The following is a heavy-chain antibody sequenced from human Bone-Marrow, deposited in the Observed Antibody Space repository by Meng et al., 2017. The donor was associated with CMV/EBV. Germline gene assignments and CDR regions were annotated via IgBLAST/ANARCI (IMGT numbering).Heavy chain of an antibody. CDR1: GYTFTSYG. CDR2: MNPNSGNT. J-gene: IGHJ6*01. CDR3: ARGDPGWGSSSWFYYYYGMDV. Sequence: ASVKVSCKASGYTFTSYGISWVRQATGQGLEWMGWMNPNSGNTGYAQKFQGRVTITRNTSISTAYMELSSLRSEDTAVYYCARGDPGWGSSSWFYYYYGMDVWGQGNTV. D-gene: IGHD6-13*01. V-gene: IGHV1-8*03.